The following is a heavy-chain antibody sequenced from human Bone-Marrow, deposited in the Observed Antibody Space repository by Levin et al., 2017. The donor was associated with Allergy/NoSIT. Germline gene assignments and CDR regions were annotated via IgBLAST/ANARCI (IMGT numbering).Heavy chain of an antibody. Sequence: PGGSLRLSCAASGFTVSSFSMNWVRQAPGKGLEWISYISSSSSSIYYADAVKGRFTISRDNAKNSLYLQMNSMRPEDTAAYYCAGGAGSGWLPDWGQGTLVTVSS. J-gene: IGHJ4*02. CDR1: GFTVSSFS. D-gene: IGHD6-19*01. CDR3: AGGAGSGWLPD. V-gene: IGHV3-48*01. CDR2: ISSSSSSI.